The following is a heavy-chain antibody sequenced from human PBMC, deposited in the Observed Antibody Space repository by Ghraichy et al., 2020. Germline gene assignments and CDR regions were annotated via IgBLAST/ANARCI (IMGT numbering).Heavy chain of an antibody. CDR3: AREQITIFGVVTYNWFDP. CDR2: ISSSSSTI. CDR1: GFTFSSYS. J-gene: IGHJ5*02. D-gene: IGHD3-3*01. Sequence: GGSLRLSCAASGFTFSSYSMNWVRQAPGKGLEWVSYISSSSSTIYYADSVKGRFTISRDNAKNSLYLQMNSLRDEDTAVYYCAREQITIFGVVTYNWFDPWGQGTLVTVSS. V-gene: IGHV3-48*02.